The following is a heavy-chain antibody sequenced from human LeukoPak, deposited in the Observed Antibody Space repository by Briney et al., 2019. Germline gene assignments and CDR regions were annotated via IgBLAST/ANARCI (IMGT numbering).Heavy chain of an antibody. V-gene: IGHV1-69*01. CDR1: GGTFSSYA. D-gene: IGHD1-7*01. CDR3: AAIRNGYNWNSFDY. J-gene: IGHJ4*02. Sequence: SVKVSCKASGGTFSSYAISWVRQAPGQGREWMGGIIPIFGTANYAQKFQGRVTITADESTCTAYMELSSLRSEDTAVYYCAAIRNGYNWNSFDYWGQGTLVTVSS. CDR2: IIPIFGTA.